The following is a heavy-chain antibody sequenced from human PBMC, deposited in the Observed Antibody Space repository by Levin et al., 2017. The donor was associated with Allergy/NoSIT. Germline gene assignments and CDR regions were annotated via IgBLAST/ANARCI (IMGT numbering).Heavy chain of an antibody. CDR2: IYPNSGGT. J-gene: IGHJ4*02. CDR3: ARDGGGINFDY. V-gene: IGHV1-2*06. D-gene: IGHD2-15*01. Sequence: GESLKISCKASGYTFTDYFMHWVRQAPGQGLEWMGRIYPNSGGTNYAQKFQGRVTMTRDTSISTAYMELSRLRSDDTALYYCARDGGGINFDYWGQGTLVTVSS. CDR1: GYTFTDYF.